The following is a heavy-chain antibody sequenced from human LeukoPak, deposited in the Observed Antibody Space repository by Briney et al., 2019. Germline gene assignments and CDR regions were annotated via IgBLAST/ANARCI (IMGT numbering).Heavy chain of an antibody. CDR3: ARGRASTVGLYYFDY. D-gene: IGHD1-26*01. Sequence: GGSLRLSCAASGFTFSSYAMHWVRQAPGKGLERVAVISYDGSNKYYADSVKGRFTISRDNSKNTLYLQMNSLRAEDTAVYYCARGRASTVGLYYFDYWGQGTLVTVSS. V-gene: IGHV3-30-3*01. CDR1: GFTFSSYA. CDR2: ISYDGSNK. J-gene: IGHJ4*02.